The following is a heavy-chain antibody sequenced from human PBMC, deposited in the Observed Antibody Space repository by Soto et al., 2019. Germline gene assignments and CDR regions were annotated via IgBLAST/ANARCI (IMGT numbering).Heavy chain of an antibody. CDR1: GFTFSSYA. CDR2: ISYDGSNK. CDR3: ARETLAGYSSGWYDLGKLYYYYGMDV. J-gene: IGHJ6*02. V-gene: IGHV3-30-3*01. Sequence: GGSLRLSCAASGFTFSSYAMHWVRQAPGKGLEWVAVISYDGSNKYYADSVKGRFTISRDNSKNTLYLQMNSLRAEDTAVYYYARETLAGYSSGWYDLGKLYYYYGMDVWGQGTTVTVSS. D-gene: IGHD6-19*01.